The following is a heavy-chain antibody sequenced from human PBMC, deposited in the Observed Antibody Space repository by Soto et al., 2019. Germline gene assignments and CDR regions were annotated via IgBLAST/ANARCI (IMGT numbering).Heavy chain of an antibody. V-gene: IGHV1-3*05. CDR2: INPDSGNT. D-gene: IGHD1-26*01. Sequence: QVQLVQSGAEEKKPGASVKVSCKASGYTFTSYAVHWVRQAPGQGLEWMGSINPDSGNTKYSQKFRGRVTITRDTAASIAYMELGRLRSEDTAVYYCARVDGTYWGQGALVTVSS. CDR1: GYTFTSYA. CDR3: ARVDGTY. J-gene: IGHJ4*02.